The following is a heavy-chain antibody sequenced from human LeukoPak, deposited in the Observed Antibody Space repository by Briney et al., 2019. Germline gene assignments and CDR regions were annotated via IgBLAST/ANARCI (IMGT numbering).Heavy chain of an antibody. CDR2: INAGNGNT. CDR3: ARDQCTNGLCYMGTFDY. Sequence: ASVKVSCKASGYTFTSYAMHWVRQAPGQRLEWMGWINAGNGNTKYSQKFQGRVTITRDTSASTAYMELSSLRSEDTAVYYCARDQCTNGLCYMGTFDYWGQGTLVTVSS. CDR1: GYTFTSYA. J-gene: IGHJ4*02. D-gene: IGHD2-8*01. V-gene: IGHV1-3*01.